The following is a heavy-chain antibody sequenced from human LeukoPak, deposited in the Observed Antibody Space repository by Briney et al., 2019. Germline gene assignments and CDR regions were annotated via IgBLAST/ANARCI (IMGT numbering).Heavy chain of an antibody. J-gene: IGHJ6*03. CDR2: IYTSGST. CDR3: ARGYSGYDLSFGYCYYYMDV. CDR1: GGSISSYY. Sequence: PSETLSLTCTVSGGSISSYYWSWIRQPAGKGLEWIGRIYTSGSTNYNPSLKSRVTMSVDTSKDQFSLKLSSVTAADTAVYYCARGYSGYDLSFGYCYYYMDVWGKGTTVTVSS. D-gene: IGHD5-12*01. V-gene: IGHV4-4*07.